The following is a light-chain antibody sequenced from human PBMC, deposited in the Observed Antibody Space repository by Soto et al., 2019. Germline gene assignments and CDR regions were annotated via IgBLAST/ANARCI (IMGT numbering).Light chain of an antibody. V-gene: IGLV2-14*01. CDR2: DVS. CDR1: SSDVGGYNY. Sequence: QSALTQPASVSGSPGQSITISCTGTSSDVGGYNYVSWYQQHPDKAPKLMIYDVSARPSGVSNRFSGSKSGNTASLTVSGLQAEDEAYYYCSSYTSGSTVVFGGGTKLTVL. CDR3: SSYTSGSTVV. J-gene: IGLJ2*01.